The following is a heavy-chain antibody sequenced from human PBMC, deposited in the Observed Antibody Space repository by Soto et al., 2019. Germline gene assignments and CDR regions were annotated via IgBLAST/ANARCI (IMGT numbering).Heavy chain of an antibody. Sequence: QVQLQQWGAGLLKPSETLSLTCAVYGGPFSGYYWSWIRQPPGKGLEWIGEINHSGSTNQNPSLKSRVTISVDTSKNQFSLKLSSVTAADTAVYYCAGEGLTATTAADCWGQGTLVTVSS. CDR1: GGPFSGYY. CDR3: AGEGLTATTAADC. D-gene: IGHD4-17*01. V-gene: IGHV4-34*01. J-gene: IGHJ4*02. CDR2: INHSGST.